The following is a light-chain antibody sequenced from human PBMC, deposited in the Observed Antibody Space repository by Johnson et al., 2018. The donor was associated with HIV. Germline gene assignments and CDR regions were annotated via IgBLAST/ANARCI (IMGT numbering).Light chain of an antibody. CDR1: SSNIGNNY. CDR3: GTWDSSLSANYV. Sequence: QSVLTQPPSVSAAPGQKVTISCSGSSSNIGNNYVSWYQQLPGTAPKLLIYENNKRPSGIPDRFSGSKSGTSATLAITGLQTRDEADYYCGTWDSSLSANYVVGTGTNVTVL. CDR2: ENN. J-gene: IGLJ1*01. V-gene: IGLV1-51*02.